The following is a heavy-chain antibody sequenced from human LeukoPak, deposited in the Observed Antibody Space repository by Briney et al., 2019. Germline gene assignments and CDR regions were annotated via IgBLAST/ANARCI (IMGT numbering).Heavy chain of an antibody. Sequence: SETLSLTCAVSGYSISSGYYWGWIWQPPGKGLEWIGSIYHSGSTYYNPSLKSRVTISVDTSKNQFSLKLSSVTAADTAVYYCAREAGYYGSGFYYFDYWGQGTLVTVSS. CDR3: AREAGYYGSGFYYFDY. J-gene: IGHJ4*02. V-gene: IGHV4-38-2*02. CDR2: IYHSGST. D-gene: IGHD3-10*01. CDR1: GYSISSGYY.